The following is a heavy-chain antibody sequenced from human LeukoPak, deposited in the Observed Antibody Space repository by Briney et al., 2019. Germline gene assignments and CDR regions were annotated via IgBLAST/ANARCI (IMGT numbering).Heavy chain of an antibody. V-gene: IGHV3-23*01. J-gene: IGHJ4*02. CDR3: AKDWSSTSYYGSGSYDY. CDR1: GFTFSSYA. D-gene: IGHD3-10*01. CDR2: ISGSGGST. Sequence: GGSLRLSCAASGFTFSSYAMSWVRQAPGKGLEWVSAISGSGGSTYYADSVKGRFTISRDNSKNTLYLQMNSLRAEDTAVYYCAKDWSSTSYYGSGSYDYWGQGTLVTVSS.